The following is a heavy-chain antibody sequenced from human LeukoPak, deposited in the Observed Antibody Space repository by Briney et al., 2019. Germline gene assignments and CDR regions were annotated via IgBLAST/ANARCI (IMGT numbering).Heavy chain of an antibody. CDR2: IIPIFGTA. J-gene: IGHJ6*03. Sequence: GASVKVSCKASGYTFTNYYMHWVRQAPGQGLEWMGGIIPIFGTANYAQKFQGRVTITADKSTSTAYMELSSLRSEDTAVYYCARDAIMTGYYLPYYYYYYMDVWGKGTTVTVSS. D-gene: IGHD3-9*01. CDR1: GYTFTNYY. V-gene: IGHV1-69*06. CDR3: ARDAIMTGYYLPYYYYYYMDV.